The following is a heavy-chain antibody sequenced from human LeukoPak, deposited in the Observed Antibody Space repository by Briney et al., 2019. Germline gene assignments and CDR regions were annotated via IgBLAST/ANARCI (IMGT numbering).Heavy chain of an antibody. J-gene: IGHJ6*04. Sequence: SVKVSCKVSGGTFSSYGITWVRQAPGQGLEWMGGITPIFGTPDYAENFQGRVTITADESTRTVNMELTSLRLDDTAVYYCARGRQRIGVTRAKGCYYYITDVWGKGTSVTVSS. CDR1: GGTFSSYG. V-gene: IGHV1-69*13. D-gene: IGHD1-26*01. CDR2: ITPIFGTP. CDR3: ARGRQRIGVTRAKGCYYYITDV.